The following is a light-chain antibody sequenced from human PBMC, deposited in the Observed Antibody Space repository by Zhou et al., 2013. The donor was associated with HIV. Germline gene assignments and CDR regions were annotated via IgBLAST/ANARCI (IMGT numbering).Light chain of an antibody. Sequence: DIQMTQSPSSLSASVGDRVTITCRASQGISSSLAWYQQIRGKPPKLLIYGASKLQSGVPARFSGGGSGTDYTLTISSLQPEDFAAYYCHQYYDAPQAFGQGTKVEIK. CDR1: QGISSS. CDR3: HQYYDAPQA. CDR2: GAS. J-gene: IGKJ1*01. V-gene: IGKV1-NL1*01.